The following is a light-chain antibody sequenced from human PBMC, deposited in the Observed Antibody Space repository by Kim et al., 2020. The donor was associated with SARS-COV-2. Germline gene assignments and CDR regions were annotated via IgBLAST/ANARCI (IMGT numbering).Light chain of an antibody. CDR1: NIGSKS. V-gene: IGLV3-21*04. CDR3: QVWDSSSDHPV. J-gene: IGLJ3*02. CDR2: YDS. Sequence: PGKTARITCGGNNIGSKSVPWYQKKPGQAPVLVIYYDSDRPSGIPERFSGSNSGNTATLTISRVEAGDEADYYCQVWDSSSDHPVFGGGTQLTVL.